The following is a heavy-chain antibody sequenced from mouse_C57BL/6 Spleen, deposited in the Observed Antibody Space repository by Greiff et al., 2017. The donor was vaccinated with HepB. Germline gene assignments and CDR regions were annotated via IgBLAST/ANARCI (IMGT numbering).Heavy chain of an antibody. V-gene: IGHV1-85*01. CDR3: ATAQATFAY. CDR2: IYPRDGST. D-gene: IGHD3-2*02. Sequence: VQLVESGPELVKPGASVKLSCKASGYTFTSYDINWVKQRPGQGLEWIGWIYPRDGSTKYNEKFKGKATLTVATSSSTAYMELHSLTSEDSAVYFCATAQATFAYWGQGTLVTVSA. CDR1: GYTFTSYD. J-gene: IGHJ3*01.